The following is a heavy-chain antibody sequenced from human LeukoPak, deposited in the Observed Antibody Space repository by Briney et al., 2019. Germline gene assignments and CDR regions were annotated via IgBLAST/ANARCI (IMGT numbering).Heavy chain of an antibody. V-gene: IGHV4-39*07. D-gene: IGHD6-19*01. J-gene: IGHJ6*02. CDR1: GGSISSSSYY. CDR2: IYYSGST. CDR3: ARDRDSSGLSSSYYYYGMDV. Sequence: SETLSLTCTVSGGSISSSSYYWGWIRQPPGKGLEWIWSIYYSGSTYYNPSLKSRVTISVDTSKNQFSLKLSSVTAADTAVYYCARDRDSSGLSSSYYYYGMDVWGQGTTVTVSS.